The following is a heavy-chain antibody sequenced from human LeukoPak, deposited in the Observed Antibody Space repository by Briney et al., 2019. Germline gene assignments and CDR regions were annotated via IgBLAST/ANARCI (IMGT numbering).Heavy chain of an antibody. V-gene: IGHV3-30-3*01. J-gene: IGHJ2*01. D-gene: IGHD2-21*02. Sequence: GGSLRLSCAASGFTFSSYAMHWVRQAPGKGLEWVAVISYDGSNKYYADSVKGRFTISRDNSKNTLYLQMNSLRSDDTAVYYCARGLGVVTAQSEQPKPRYFDLWGRGTQVTVSS. CDR1: GFTFSSYA. CDR3: ARGLGVVTAQSEQPKPRYFDL. CDR2: ISYDGSNK.